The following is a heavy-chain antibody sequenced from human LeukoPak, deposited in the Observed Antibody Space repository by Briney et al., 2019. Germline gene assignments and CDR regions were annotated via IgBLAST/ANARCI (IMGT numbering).Heavy chain of an antibody. J-gene: IGHJ6*03. CDR3: ARGYSYGSSNRGYYYYYYMDV. Sequence: ASVRVSCTASGGTFSSYAISWVRQAPGQGLEWMGGIIPIFGTANYAQTFQGRVTITADESKSTAYMELSSLRSEDTAVYYCARGYSYGSSNRGYYYYYYMDVWGKGTTVTISS. D-gene: IGHD5-18*01. CDR2: IIPIFGTA. CDR1: GGTFSSYA. V-gene: IGHV1-69*13.